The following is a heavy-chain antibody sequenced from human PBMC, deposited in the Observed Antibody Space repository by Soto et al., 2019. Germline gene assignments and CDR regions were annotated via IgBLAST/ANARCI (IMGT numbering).Heavy chain of an antibody. CDR3: ATSSSAATDAFDI. J-gene: IGHJ3*02. V-gene: IGHV1-69*13. CDR1: GGTFSSYA. CDR2: IIPIFGTA. D-gene: IGHD3-22*01. Sequence: SVKVSCKASGGTFSSYAISWVRQAPGQGLEWMGGIIPIFGTANYAQKFQGRVTITADESTSTAYMELSSLRSEDTAVYYCATSSSAATDAFDIWGQGTMVTVSS.